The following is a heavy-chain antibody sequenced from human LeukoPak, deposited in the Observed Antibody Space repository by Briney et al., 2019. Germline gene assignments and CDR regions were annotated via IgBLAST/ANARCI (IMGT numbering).Heavy chain of an antibody. Sequence: GGSLRLSCAASGITFSSYSMNWVRQAPGKGLEWVSYISSSGSTKYYADSVKGRFTISRDNAKNSLYLQMNSLRADDTAVYYCAREGPMLRGIIGGKIDYWGQGTLVTVSS. CDR2: ISSSGSTK. J-gene: IGHJ4*02. D-gene: IGHD3-10*01. CDR3: AREGPMLRGIIGGKIDY. V-gene: IGHV3-48*04. CDR1: GITFSSYS.